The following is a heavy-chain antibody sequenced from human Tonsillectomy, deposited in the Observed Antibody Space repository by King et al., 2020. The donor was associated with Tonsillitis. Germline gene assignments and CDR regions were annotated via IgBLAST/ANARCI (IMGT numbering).Heavy chain of an antibody. CDR2: IKQDGSEK. CDR3: ARDLGDYYASVSYSNAGFDF. CDR1: GFTFSGYW. D-gene: IGHD3-10*01. Sequence: VQLVESGGGLVQPGGSLRLSCAASGFTFSGYWMTWVRQAPGKGLEWVANIKQDGSEKYYVASVKGRFTISRDNAKNSLYLQMNSLRAEDTAVYYCARDLGDYYASVSYSNAGFDFWGQGALVTVSS. J-gene: IGHJ4*02. V-gene: IGHV3-7*03.